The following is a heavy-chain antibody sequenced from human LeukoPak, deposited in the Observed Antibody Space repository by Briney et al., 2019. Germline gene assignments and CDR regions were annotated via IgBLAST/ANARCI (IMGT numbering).Heavy chain of an antibody. V-gene: IGHV4-61*02. CDR3: ARHGYSSNPYFDY. J-gene: IGHJ4*02. Sequence: PSETLSLTCTVSGDSISGATYYWTWIRQSAGKGLEWIGRVHASGSTNYNPSLRSRVAISVDTSQNQFSLSLKSVTAADTAVYYCARHGYSSNPYFDYWGQGTLVTVSS. CDR1: GDSISGATYY. D-gene: IGHD6-13*01. CDR2: VHASGST.